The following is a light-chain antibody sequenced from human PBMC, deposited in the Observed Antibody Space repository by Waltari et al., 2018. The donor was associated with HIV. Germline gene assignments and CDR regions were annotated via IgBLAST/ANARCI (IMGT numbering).Light chain of an antibody. CDR3: AAWDVSLRGAYV. V-gene: IGLV1-47*01. CDR1: RSDIGSNY. CDR2: RNN. Sequence: QSVLTQPPSASGTPGQRVTISCSGARSDIGSNYVYWYQKLPGTAPKLLISRNNQRPSGVPYLFSASKSGTSASLAISGLRSEDEADYYCAAWDVSLRGAYVFGTGTKVAVL. J-gene: IGLJ1*01.